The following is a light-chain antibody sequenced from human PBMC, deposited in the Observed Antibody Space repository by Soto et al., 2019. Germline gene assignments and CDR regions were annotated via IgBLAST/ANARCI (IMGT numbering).Light chain of an antibody. V-gene: IGLV1-47*01. CDR1: SSNIGSNY. J-gene: IGLJ3*02. CDR2: RSN. Sequence: QSVLTQPPSASGAPGQRVTISCSGSSSNIGSNYVYWYQQLPGTAPKLLIYRSNQRPSGVPDRFSGSKSGTSASLAISGLRSEDEADYYCGAWDDSLSGRVFGGGTKLTVL. CDR3: GAWDDSLSGRV.